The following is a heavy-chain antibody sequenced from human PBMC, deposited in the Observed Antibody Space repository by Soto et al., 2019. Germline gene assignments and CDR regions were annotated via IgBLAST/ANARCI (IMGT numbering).Heavy chain of an antibody. Sequence: GGSLRLSCAASGFTFSSYAMSWVRQAPGKGLEWVSAISGSGGSTYYADSVKGRFTISRDNSKNTLYLQMNSLRAEDTAVYYCAKVDYGDYDSTRYFDYWGQGTLVTVSS. CDR3: AKVDYGDYDSTRYFDY. CDR2: ISGSGGST. V-gene: IGHV3-23*01. J-gene: IGHJ4*02. D-gene: IGHD4-17*01. CDR1: GFTFSSYA.